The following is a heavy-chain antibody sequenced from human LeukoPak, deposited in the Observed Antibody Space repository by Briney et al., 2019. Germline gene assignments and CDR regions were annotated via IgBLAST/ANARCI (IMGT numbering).Heavy chain of an antibody. D-gene: IGHD3-10*01. CDR2: IYYSGST. CDR1: GGSINSSSYY. J-gene: IGHJ4*02. Sequence: SETLSLTCTVSGGSINSSSYYWGWIRQPPGKGLEWVGSIYYSGSTYYNPSLKSRVTLSVDTSKNQFSLKLSSVTAADTAVYYCARLYGSGSYFLTPLDYWGQGTLATVSS. CDR3: ARLYGSGSYFLTPLDY. V-gene: IGHV4-39*01.